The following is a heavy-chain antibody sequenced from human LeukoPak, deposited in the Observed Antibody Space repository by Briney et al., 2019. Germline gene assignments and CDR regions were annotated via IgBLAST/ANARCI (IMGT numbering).Heavy chain of an antibody. CDR3: AKMMGQRLYDYCMDV. V-gene: IGHV3-30*07. CDR2: ISYDGSNK. Sequence: PGGSLRLSCAASGFTFSSYAMHWVRQAPGKGLEWVAVISYDGSNKYYADSVKGRFTISRDNSKNTLYLQMNSLRAEDTAVYYCAKMMGQRLYDYCMDVWGKGTTVTVSS. CDR1: GFTFSSYA. D-gene: IGHD3-16*01. J-gene: IGHJ6*03.